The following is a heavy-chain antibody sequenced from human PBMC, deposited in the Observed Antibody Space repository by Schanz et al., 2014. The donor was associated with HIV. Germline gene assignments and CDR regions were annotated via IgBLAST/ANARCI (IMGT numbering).Heavy chain of an antibody. CDR1: GFTFSSYG. D-gene: IGHD5-12*01. J-gene: IGHJ4*02. Sequence: QVQVVESGGGVVQPGRSLRLSCAASGFTFSSYGMHWVRQAPGKGLEWVAVISYDGRNKYYGDSVKGRFTISRDNSKNTLYLQMNSLRLEDTAVYYCAKNHVWDIRYRGYDFDYWGQGTLVTVSS. V-gene: IGHV3-30*18. CDR3: AKNHVWDIRYRGYDFDY. CDR2: ISYDGRNK.